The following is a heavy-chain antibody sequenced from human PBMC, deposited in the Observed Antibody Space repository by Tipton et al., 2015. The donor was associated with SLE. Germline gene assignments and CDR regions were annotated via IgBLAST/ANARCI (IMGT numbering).Heavy chain of an antibody. V-gene: IGHV4-59*08. Sequence: TLSLTCTVSGGSISSYYWSWIRQPPGKRPEWAGYIYYSGSTNYNPSLKSRVSMLVDSSKNQFSLKLSSVTAADTAVYFCARALSSGFVDTWGQGKLVIVSS. CDR2: IYYSGST. CDR3: ARALSSGFVDT. CDR1: GGSISSYY. J-gene: IGHJ5*02. D-gene: IGHD3-22*01.